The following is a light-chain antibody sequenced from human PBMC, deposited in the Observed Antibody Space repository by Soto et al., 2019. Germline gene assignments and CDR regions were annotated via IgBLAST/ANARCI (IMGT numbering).Light chain of an antibody. CDR1: QSVSSSY. J-gene: IGKJ1*01. V-gene: IGKV3-20*01. CDR2: DVS. CDR3: QQYGSSPT. Sequence: EIVLTQSPGTLSLSPGERATLSCRSSQSVSSSYLAWYQHKPGQAPRLLIYDVSSRATGIPDRFSGSGSGTDFPLTISRLEPEDFAVYYCQQYGSSPTFGKGTKVEIK.